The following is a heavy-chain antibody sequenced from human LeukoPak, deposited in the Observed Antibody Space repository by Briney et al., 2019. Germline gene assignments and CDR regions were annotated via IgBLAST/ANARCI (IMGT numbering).Heavy chain of an antibody. Sequence: PGGSLRLSCAVSGFTFSSYSMSWVRQAPGKGLEWVSSISSSGTYKYYADSVKGRFTISRDNAKNSLYLQMNSLRAEDTAVYYCARDASWSQPLDFWGQGTLVTVSS. J-gene: IGHJ4*02. D-gene: IGHD3-10*01. CDR2: ISSSGTYK. V-gene: IGHV3-21*01. CDR1: GFTFSSYS. CDR3: ARDASWSQPLDF.